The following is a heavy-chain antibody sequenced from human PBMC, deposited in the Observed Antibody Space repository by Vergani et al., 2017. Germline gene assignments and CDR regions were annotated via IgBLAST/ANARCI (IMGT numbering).Heavy chain of an antibody. D-gene: IGHD2-15*01. Sequence: QVQLVESGGGVVQPGRSLRLSCAASGFTFSSYGMHWVRQAPGKGLEWVAVISYDGSNKYYADSVKGRFTISRDNSKNTLYLQMNSLRAEDTAVYYCAKDSRRYCSGGRGYSVDYWGQGTLVTVSS. V-gene: IGHV3-30*18. J-gene: IGHJ4*02. CDR3: AKDSRRYCSGGRGYSVDY. CDR2: ISYDGSNK. CDR1: GFTFSSYG.